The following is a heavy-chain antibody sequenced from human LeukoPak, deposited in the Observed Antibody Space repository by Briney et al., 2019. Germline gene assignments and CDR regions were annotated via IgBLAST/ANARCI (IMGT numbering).Heavy chain of an antibody. CDR3: ARAGAARPTAPTYYYYGMDV. V-gene: IGHV1-46*01. J-gene: IGHJ6*02. CDR2: INPSGGST. Sequence: GASVKVSCKASGYTFTSYYMHWVRQAPGQGLEWMGIINPSGGSTSYAQKFQGRVTMTRDTSTSTVYMELSSLRSEDTAVYYCARAGAARPTAPTYYYYGMDVWGQGTTVTVSS. CDR1: GYTFTSYY. D-gene: IGHD6-6*01.